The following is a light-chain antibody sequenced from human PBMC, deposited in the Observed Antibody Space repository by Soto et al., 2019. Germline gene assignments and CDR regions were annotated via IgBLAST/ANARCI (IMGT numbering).Light chain of an antibody. V-gene: IGKV1-5*01. Sequence: DTQMTQSPSTLSASVGDTVTITCRARQNINNWLAWYQQKPEKVPKLLIYGASTLEDAVPSRFSGSRSGTEFNLTINSLQPDDFATYYCQRYDGYFGQGTKLEIK. CDR1: QNINNW. CDR2: GAS. CDR3: QRYDGY. J-gene: IGKJ2*01.